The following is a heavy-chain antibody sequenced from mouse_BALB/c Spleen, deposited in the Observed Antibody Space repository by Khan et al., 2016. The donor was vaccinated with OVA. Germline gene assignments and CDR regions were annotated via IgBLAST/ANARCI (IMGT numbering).Heavy chain of an antibody. V-gene: IGHV2-6-4*01. CDR2: IWGGGGT. J-gene: IGHJ4*01. D-gene: IGHD2-14*01. Sequence: QVQLKESGPGLVAPSQSLSITCTVSGFSLSRYNIHWVRQPPGKGLEWLGMIWGGGGTDYNSTLKSSLSISKDHSKSQVFLKMNSRQTDDTAMYYCARAYYRYDGYYAMDYWGQGTSVTVSS. CDR3: ARAYYRYDGYYAMDY. CDR1: GFSLSRYN.